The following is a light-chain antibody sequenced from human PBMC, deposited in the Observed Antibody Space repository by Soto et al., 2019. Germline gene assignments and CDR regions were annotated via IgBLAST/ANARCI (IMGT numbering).Light chain of an antibody. CDR3: QSYDRSLRTYV. CDR2: GNS. CDR1: SSNIGAGYD. V-gene: IGLV1-40*01. Sequence: QSVLTQPPSVSGAPGQRVTISCSGSSSNIGAGYDVNWYRQLPGTAPKLLIYGNSDRTSGVPDRFSGSKSGTSASLAITGLQAEDEADYFCQSYDRSLRTYVFGTGTKVTVL. J-gene: IGLJ1*01.